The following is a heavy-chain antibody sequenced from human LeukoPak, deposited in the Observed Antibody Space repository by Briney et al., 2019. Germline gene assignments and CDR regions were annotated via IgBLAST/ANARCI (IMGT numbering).Heavy chain of an antibody. CDR2: INSDGSST. CDR1: GFTFSSYW. J-gene: IGHJ6*03. CDR3: ARVGYCSSTSCHYYYYYYMDV. Sequence: GGSLRLSCAASGFTFSSYWMHWVRQAPGKGLVWVSRINSDGSSTSYADSVKGRFTISRDNAKNTLYLQMNSLRAEDTAVYYCARVGYCSSTSCHYYYYYYMDVWGKGTTVTVSS. V-gene: IGHV3-74*01. D-gene: IGHD2-2*01.